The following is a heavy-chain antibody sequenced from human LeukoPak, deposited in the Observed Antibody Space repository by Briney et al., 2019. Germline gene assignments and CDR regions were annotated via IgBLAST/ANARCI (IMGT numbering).Heavy chain of an antibody. CDR2: INHSGRT. J-gene: IGHJ6*02. Sequence: PSETLSLTCAVSGGSLSGNYWSWIRQPPGKGLEWIGEINHSGRTKYNPSLKSRVTISVDTSKNQFSLKLSSVTAADTAVYYCARAGAGDFWSGYYHTYYYYGMDVWGQGTTVTVSS. V-gene: IGHV4-34*01. CDR3: ARAGAGDFWSGYYHTYYYYGMDV. D-gene: IGHD3-3*01. CDR1: GGSLSGNY.